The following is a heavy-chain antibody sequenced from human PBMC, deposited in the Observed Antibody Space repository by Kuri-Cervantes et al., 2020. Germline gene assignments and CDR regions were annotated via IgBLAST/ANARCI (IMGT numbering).Heavy chain of an antibody. CDR1: GFTFSSYG. V-gene: IGHV3-33*08. CDR2: IWYDGSNK. J-gene: IGHJ3*02. D-gene: IGHD6-13*01. Sequence: GESLKISCAASGFTFSSYGMHWVRQAPGKGLEWVAVIWYDGSNKYYADSVKGRFTISIDNSKNTLYLQMNSLRAEDTAVYYCARERRASSSLPYDAFDIWGQGTMVTVSS. CDR3: ARERRASSSLPYDAFDI.